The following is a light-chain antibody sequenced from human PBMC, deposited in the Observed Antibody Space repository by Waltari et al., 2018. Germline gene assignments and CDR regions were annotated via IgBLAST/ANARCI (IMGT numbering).Light chain of an antibody. CDR3: SSYTSSSTLVV. V-gene: IGLV2-14*01. CDR2: DVS. J-gene: IGLJ1*01. Sequence: QSALTQPAAVSGSPGQSITISCTVTSSDVGGYNYVYGYQQHPSNAPKLMIYDVSNRPSGVSNRFSGSKSGNTASLTISGLQAEDEADYYCSSYTSSSTLVVFGTGTKVTVL. CDR1: SSDVGGYNY.